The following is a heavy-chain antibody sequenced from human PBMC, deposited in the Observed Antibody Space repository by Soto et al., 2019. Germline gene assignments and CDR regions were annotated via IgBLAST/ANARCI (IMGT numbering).Heavy chain of an antibody. CDR3: ARASIGSVDYYYGMDV. Sequence: ASVKVSCKASGYTFTSYYMHWVRQAPGQGLEWMGIINPSGGSTSYAQKFQGRVTMTRDTSTSTVYMELSSLRSEDTAVYYCARASIGSVDYYYGMDVWGQGTTVTVSS. J-gene: IGHJ6*02. CDR2: INPSGGST. V-gene: IGHV1-46*01. CDR1: GYTFTSYY. D-gene: IGHD1-26*01.